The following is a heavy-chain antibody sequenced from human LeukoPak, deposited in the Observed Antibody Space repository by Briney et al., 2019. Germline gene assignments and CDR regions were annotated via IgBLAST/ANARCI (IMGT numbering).Heavy chain of an antibody. CDR3: ARPGYSYGYAGSSFDY. J-gene: IGHJ4*02. D-gene: IGHD5-18*01. V-gene: IGHV3-30-3*01. CDR1: GFTFSSYA. CDR2: ISYDGSNK. Sequence: PGGSLRLSSAASGFTFSSYAMHWVHQAPGKGLEWVAVISYDGSNKYYADSVKGRFTISRDNSKNTLYLQMNSLRAEDTAVYYCARPGYSYGYAGSSFDYWGQGTLVTVSS.